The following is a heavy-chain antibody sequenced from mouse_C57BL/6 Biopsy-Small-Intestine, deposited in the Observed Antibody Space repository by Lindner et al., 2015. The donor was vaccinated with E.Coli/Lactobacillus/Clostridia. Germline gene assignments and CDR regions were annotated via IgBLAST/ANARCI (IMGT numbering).Heavy chain of an antibody. J-gene: IGHJ2*01. CDR3: ATGSNSNYDY. CDR1: GYTFISYV. D-gene: IGHD2-5*01. CDR2: INPYNDDI. Sequence: VQLQESGPELVKPGASVKMSCKASGYTFISYVMYWVKQKPGQGLEWIGDINPYNDDINYNEKFKGKATLTSDKSSSTAYMQLSSLTSEDSAVYYCATGSNSNYDYWGQGTTLTVSS. V-gene: IGHV1-14*01.